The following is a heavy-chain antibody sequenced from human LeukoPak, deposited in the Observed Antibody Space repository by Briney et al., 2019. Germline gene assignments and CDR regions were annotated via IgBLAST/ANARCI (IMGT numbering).Heavy chain of an antibody. CDR3: ARQLYTPMSPFDY. J-gene: IGHJ4*02. D-gene: IGHD5-18*01. V-gene: IGHV4-59*08. Sequence: SGTLSLTCTVSGGSIGTSYWSWIRQPPGKGLEWIGYVSYSGNTNYNPSLKSRVTVSVDSSKNQFSLKLSSVTAADTAVYYCARQLYTPMSPFDYWGQGTLVTVSS. CDR2: VSYSGNT. CDR1: GGSIGTSY.